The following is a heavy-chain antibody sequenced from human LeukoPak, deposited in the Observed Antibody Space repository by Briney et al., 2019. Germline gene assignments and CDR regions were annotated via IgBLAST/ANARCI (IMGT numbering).Heavy chain of an antibody. Sequence: SETLSLTCSVSGGSVSSYYWSWIWQSPGKGLERIGYIHNSGRTNYNPSLKSRVTGFVDTSKNQVSLRLSSVTAADTAVYYCARHGTISSESYFDYWGQGALVTVSS. CDR3: ARHGTISSESYFDY. CDR1: GGSVSSYY. J-gene: IGHJ4*02. V-gene: IGHV4-59*08. D-gene: IGHD1-14*01. CDR2: IHNSGRT.